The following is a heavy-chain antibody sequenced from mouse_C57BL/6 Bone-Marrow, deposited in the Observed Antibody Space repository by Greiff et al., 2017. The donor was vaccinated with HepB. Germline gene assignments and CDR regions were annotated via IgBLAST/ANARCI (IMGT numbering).Heavy chain of an antibody. Sequence: QVQLQQSGAELVKPGASVKLSCKASGYTFTSYWMQWVKQRPGQGLGWIGEIDPSDSYTNYNQKFKGKATLTVDTSSSTAYMQLSSLTSEDSAVYYSARGGNCDGGFADWGQGTLVTVSA. CDR3: ARGGNCDGGFAD. CDR1: GYTFTSYW. CDR2: IDPSDSYT. J-gene: IGHJ3*01. D-gene: IGHD4-1*02. V-gene: IGHV1-50*01.